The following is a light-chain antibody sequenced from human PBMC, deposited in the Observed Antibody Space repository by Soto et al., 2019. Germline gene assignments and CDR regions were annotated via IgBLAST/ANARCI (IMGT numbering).Light chain of an antibody. V-gene: IGKV3-20*01. CDR2: DTS. CDR1: QSLTNSF. CDR3: QQYGTSEII. J-gene: IGKJ5*01. Sequence: EFVLTQSLGTLSLSPGERSTLSCRASQSLTNSFIAWYQQRPGQAPRLLIYDTSSRASGIPDRFSGSGSGTDFTLTISRLETEDFAVFYCQQYGTSEIIFGQGTRREIK.